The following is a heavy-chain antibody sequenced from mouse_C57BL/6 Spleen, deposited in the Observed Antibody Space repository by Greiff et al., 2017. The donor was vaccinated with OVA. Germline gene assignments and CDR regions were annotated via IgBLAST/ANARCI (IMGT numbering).Heavy chain of an antibody. D-gene: IGHD2-13*01. CDR1: GFNIKDDY. CDR2: IDPENGDT. Sequence: VQLQQSGAELVRPGASVKLSCTASGFNIKDDYMHWVKQRPEQGLEWIGWIDPENGDTEYASKFQGKATITADRSSNTAYLQLSSLTSEDTAVYYCTTRLDFDYWGQGTTLTVSS. V-gene: IGHV14-4*01. J-gene: IGHJ2*01. CDR3: TTRLDFDY.